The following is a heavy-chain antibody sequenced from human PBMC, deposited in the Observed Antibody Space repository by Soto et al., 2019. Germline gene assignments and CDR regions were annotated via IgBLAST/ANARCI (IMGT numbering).Heavy chain of an antibody. CDR1: GFTFSDYY. Sequence: GGSLRLSCAASGFTFSDYYMSWIRQAPGKGLEWVSYISSSGSTIYYADSVKGRFTISRDNAKNSLYLQMNSLRAEDTAVYYCARDAIPNYYYYGMDVWGQGTTVTVYS. CDR3: ARDAIPNYYYYGMDV. D-gene: IGHD2-21*01. CDR2: ISSSGSTI. J-gene: IGHJ6*02. V-gene: IGHV3-11*01.